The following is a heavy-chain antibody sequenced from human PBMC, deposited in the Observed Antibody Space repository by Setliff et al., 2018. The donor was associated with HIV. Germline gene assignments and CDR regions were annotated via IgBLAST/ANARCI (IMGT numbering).Heavy chain of an antibody. D-gene: IGHD4-4*01. V-gene: IGHV1-46*01. CDR1: GYTFTSYY. Sequence: ASVKVSCKASGYTFTSYYMHWVRQAPGQGLEWTGIINPSGGSTSYAQKFQGRVTMTRDTSTSTVYMELSSLRSEDTAVYYCARDRPYSNYRYDAFDIWGQGTMVTVSS. J-gene: IGHJ3*02. CDR3: ARDRPYSNYRYDAFDI. CDR2: INPSGGST.